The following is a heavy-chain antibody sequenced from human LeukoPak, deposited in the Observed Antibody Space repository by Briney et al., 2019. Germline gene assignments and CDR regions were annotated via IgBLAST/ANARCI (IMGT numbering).Heavy chain of an antibody. CDR2: ISSSSSTI. V-gene: IGHV3-48*01. J-gene: IGHJ4*02. CDR1: GFTFSSYS. CDR3: ARAVGDYFIDY. D-gene: IGHD4-17*01. Sequence: GGSLRLSCAASGFTFSSYSMNWVRQAPGKGLEWVSYISSSSSTIYYADSVKGRFTISRDNAKNSLYLQMNSLRAEDTAVYDCARAVGDYFIDYWGQGTLVTVSS.